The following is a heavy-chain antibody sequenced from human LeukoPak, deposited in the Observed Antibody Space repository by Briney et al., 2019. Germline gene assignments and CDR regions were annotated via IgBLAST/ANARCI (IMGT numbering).Heavy chain of an antibody. J-gene: IGHJ4*02. D-gene: IGHD2-21*02. Sequence: PGGSLRLSCAASGFTFSSYAVNWVRQAPGKGLEWVSSISSSSSYIYYADSVKGRFTISRDNAKNSLYLQMNSLRAEDTAVYYCAREAVTAVDYWGQGTLVTVSS. CDR2: ISSSSSYI. CDR1: GFTFSSYA. V-gene: IGHV3-21*01. CDR3: AREAVTAVDY.